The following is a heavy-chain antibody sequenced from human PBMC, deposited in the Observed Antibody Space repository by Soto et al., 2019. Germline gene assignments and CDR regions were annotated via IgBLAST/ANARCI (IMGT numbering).Heavy chain of an antibody. D-gene: IGHD6-13*01. V-gene: IGHV3-30-3*01. Sequence: QVQLVETGGGVVQPGRSLRLSCAASGFTFSSYAMHWVRQAPGKGLEWVAVISYDGSNKYYAHSVKGRFTISRDNSKRTVYLHMNSLRAEDTAVYYCARDPWRIAAAGTWYFQHWGQGTLVTVSS. CDR3: ARDPWRIAAAGTWYFQH. J-gene: IGHJ1*01. CDR1: GFTFSSYA. CDR2: ISYDGSNK.